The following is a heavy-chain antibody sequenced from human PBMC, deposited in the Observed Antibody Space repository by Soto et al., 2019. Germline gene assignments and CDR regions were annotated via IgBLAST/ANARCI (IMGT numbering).Heavy chain of an antibody. Sequence: PSETLSLTCTVSGGSISSNYWSWIRQPPGKGLEWIGYIYYSGSTNYNSSLKSQVTISVHTSKNQFSLKLTSVTAADTAVYYCARIDPPLMLAWFDPWGQGTLVTVSS. J-gene: IGHJ5*02. CDR2: IYYSGST. CDR1: GGSISSNY. V-gene: IGHV4-59*01. D-gene: IGHD2-8*01. CDR3: ARIDPPLMLAWFDP.